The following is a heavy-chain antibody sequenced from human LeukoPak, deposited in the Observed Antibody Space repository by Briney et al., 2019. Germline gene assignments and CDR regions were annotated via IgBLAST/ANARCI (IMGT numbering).Heavy chain of an antibody. D-gene: IGHD3-10*01. Sequence: SETLSLTCTVSGYSISSGYYWGWIRQPPGKGLEWIGSIYHSGSTYYNPSLKSRVTISVDTSKNQFSLKLSSVTAADTAVYYCARWHYGSGSYYNNWGQGTLVTVSS. J-gene: IGHJ4*02. CDR2: IYHSGST. CDR1: GYSISSGYY. CDR3: ARWHYGSGSYYNN. V-gene: IGHV4-38-2*02.